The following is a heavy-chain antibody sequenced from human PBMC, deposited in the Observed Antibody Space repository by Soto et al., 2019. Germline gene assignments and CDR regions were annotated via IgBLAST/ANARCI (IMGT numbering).Heavy chain of an antibody. CDR3: ARFLGYCYNSKCDTIRYGMDV. Sequence: ASVKVSCKASGYSFSDYGIIWVRQAPGQGLEWLGWSSAGDGNTKYAQKFQGRVTIKRDTSAKTAYMDMSSLTSEDTAIYFCARFLGYCYNSKCDTIRYGMDVCGQGTTVTVSS. V-gene: IGHV1-3*01. CDR1: GYSFSDYG. J-gene: IGHJ6*02. CDR2: SSAGDGNT. D-gene: IGHD2-15*01.